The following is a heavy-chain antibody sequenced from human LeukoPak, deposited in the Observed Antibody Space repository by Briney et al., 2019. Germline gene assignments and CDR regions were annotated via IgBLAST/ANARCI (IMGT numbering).Heavy chain of an antibody. J-gene: IGHJ4*02. CDR2: IKSKTDGATT. CDR1: GFTFNNAW. D-gene: IGHD1-26*01. Sequence: GGSLRLSCAASGFTFNNAWMSWVRQAPGKGLEWVGRIKSKTDGATTDYAAPVKGRFTISRDDSKNTLYLQMNSLKIEDTAVYYCTRIIKSGSFDYWGQGVQVTVSS. V-gene: IGHV3-15*01. CDR3: TRIIKSGSFDY.